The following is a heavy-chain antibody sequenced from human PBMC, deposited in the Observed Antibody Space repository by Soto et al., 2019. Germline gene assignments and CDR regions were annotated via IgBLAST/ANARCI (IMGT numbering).Heavy chain of an antibody. CDR1: GFTFHDYA. D-gene: IGHD3-3*01. CDR2: ISWNSGSI. J-gene: IGHJ6*02. CDR3: TKDIGFLEWSGMDV. Sequence: PGGSLGLSCAASGFTFHDYAMHWVRQAPGKGLEWVSGISWNSGSIGYADSVKGRFTISRDNAKNSLYLQMNSLRAEDTALYYCTKDIGFLEWSGMDVWGQGTTVTVSS. V-gene: IGHV3-9*01.